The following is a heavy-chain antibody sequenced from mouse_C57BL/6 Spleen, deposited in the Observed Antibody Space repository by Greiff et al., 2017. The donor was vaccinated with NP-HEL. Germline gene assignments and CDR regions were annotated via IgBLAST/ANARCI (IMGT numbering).Heavy chain of an antibody. D-gene: IGHD3-2*02. CDR3: APQLRFFDY. Sequence: QVQLQQSGPELVKPGASVKISCKASGYAFSSSWMNWVKQRPGKGLEWIGRIYPGDGDTNYNGKFKGKATLTADKSSSTAYMQLSSLTSEDSAVYFCAPQLRFFDYWGQGTTLTVSS. CDR2: IYPGDGDT. CDR1: GYAFSSSW. V-gene: IGHV1-82*01. J-gene: IGHJ2*01.